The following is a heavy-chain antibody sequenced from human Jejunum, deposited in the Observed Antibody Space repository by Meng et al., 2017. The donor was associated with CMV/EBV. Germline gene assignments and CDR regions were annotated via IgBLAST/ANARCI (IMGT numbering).Heavy chain of an antibody. CDR1: TSSYY. V-gene: IGHV4-39*07. Sequence: TSSYYWAWIRQPPGKGLEWIGSLYYGGDTYYNPSLKSRVTISGDTSKNQFSLKLSSVTAADTAVYYCARETVAYCISSSCLDAFDIWGQGTMVTVSS. D-gene: IGHD2-2*01. CDR3: ARETVAYCISSSCLDAFDI. CDR2: LYYGGDT. J-gene: IGHJ3*02.